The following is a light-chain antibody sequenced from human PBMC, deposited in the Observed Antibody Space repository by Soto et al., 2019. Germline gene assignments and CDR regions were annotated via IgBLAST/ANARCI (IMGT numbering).Light chain of an antibody. CDR1: QTISSSY. J-gene: IGKJ1*01. CDR2: GAS. CDR3: QQYGYSPWT. V-gene: IGKV3-20*01. Sequence: EIVLTQSPGTLSLSPGQRATLSCRASQTISSSYLAWFQRRPGQAPRLLIYGASRRATGIPDMFSGSGSGTDFTLTIRRLEPEDFAVYYCQQYGYSPWTCGQGTKVEIK.